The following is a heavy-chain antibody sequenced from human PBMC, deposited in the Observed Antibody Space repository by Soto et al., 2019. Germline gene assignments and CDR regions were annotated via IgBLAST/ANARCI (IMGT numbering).Heavy chain of an antibody. CDR2: ISTYNGKT. CDR1: GYSFTRFG. CDR3: ARATQYSTSPQVFDY. Sequence: QVQLLQSGAEVKKPGASVRVSCKASGYSFTRFGISWVRQAPGQGREWVGRISTYNGKTKYAQKLEGRVTVSTDTSKSTAYMEMRSLRSDDTAVYYCARATQYSTSPQVFDYWGQGTLLIVSS. D-gene: IGHD4-4*01. J-gene: IGHJ4*02. V-gene: IGHV1-18*01.